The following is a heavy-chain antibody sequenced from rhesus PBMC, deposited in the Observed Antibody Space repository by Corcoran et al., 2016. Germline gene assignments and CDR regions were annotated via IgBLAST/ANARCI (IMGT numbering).Heavy chain of an antibody. J-gene: IGHJ6*01. CDR1: CGSISSNY. CDR2: IYGGSGST. V-gene: IGHV4-147*01. Sequence: QVPLQESGPGLVKPSVTLSLPCAFSCGSISSNYWTWIRQPPGKGLEWIGRIYGGSGSTSYNPSLTSRVTISTDTSKNQFSLKLSSVTAADTAVYYCASAYGLDSWGQGVVVTVSS. CDR3: ASAYGLDS.